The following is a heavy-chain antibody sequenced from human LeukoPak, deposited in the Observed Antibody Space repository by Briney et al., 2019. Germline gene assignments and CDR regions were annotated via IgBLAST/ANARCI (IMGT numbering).Heavy chain of an antibody. Sequence: GGSLRLSGTASGFTFSSYAMSWVRQAPGKGLEWVSAISATGGGTYYADSVKGRFTISRDNSKNTLYLQMNSLRAEDTAVYYCAKANRDGYNQFFDYWGQGTLVTVSS. J-gene: IGHJ4*02. D-gene: IGHD5-24*01. CDR2: ISATGGGT. CDR3: AKANRDGYNQFFDY. V-gene: IGHV3-23*01. CDR1: GFTFSSYA.